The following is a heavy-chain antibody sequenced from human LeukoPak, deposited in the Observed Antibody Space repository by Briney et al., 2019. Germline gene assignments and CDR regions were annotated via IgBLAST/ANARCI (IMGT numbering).Heavy chain of an antibody. CDR1: GGSISSSNYY. Sequence: SETLSLTCTVSGGSISSSNYYWGWFRQPPGKGLEWIGSIYYSGSTYYNPSLKSRVTISVDTSKNQFSLKLSSVTAADTAVYYCARVTMVRGVIKRMGNYYFDYWGQGTLVTVSS. D-gene: IGHD3-10*01. V-gene: IGHV4-39*07. J-gene: IGHJ4*02. CDR3: ARVTMVRGVIKRMGNYYFDY. CDR2: IYYSGST.